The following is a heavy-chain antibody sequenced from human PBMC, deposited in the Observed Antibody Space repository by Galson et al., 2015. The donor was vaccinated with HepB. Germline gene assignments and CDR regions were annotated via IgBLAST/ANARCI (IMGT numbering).Heavy chain of an antibody. Sequence: SVKVSCKASGYTFTSHDINWVRQAPGQGLEWMVWMNPRSGNTGYAREFKGRVTVTRNNSINTAYMELSSLGFEDTAVYFCARGGGYYDSSGYHIDAFDIWGQGTMVIVSS. CDR2: MNPRSGNT. J-gene: IGHJ3*02. D-gene: IGHD3-22*01. CDR1: GYTFTSHD. V-gene: IGHV1-8*01. CDR3: ARGGGYYDSSGYHIDAFDI.